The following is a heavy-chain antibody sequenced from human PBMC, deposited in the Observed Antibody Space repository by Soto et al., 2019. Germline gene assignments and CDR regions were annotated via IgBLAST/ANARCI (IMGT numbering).Heavy chain of an antibody. CDR3: ARPLPDYGDYVFDY. J-gene: IGHJ4*02. Sequence: ASVKVSCKASGYTFTSYAMHWVRQAPGQRLEWMGWINAGSGNTKYAQKFQGRVTMTRDTSTSTVYMELSSLRSEDTAVYYCARPLPDYGDYVFDYWGQGTLVTVSS. D-gene: IGHD4-17*01. CDR1: GYTFTSYA. V-gene: IGHV1-3*01. CDR2: INAGSGNT.